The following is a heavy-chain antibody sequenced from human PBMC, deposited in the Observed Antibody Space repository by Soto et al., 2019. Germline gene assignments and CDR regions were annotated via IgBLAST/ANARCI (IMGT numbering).Heavy chain of an antibody. CDR2: ISISSSTI. D-gene: IGHD5-12*01. V-gene: IGHV3-48*02. Sequence: EVQLVESGGGLVQPGGSLRLSCAASGFTFSSYSMNWVRQAPGKGLEWVSYISISSSTIYYADSVKGRFTISRDNAKNSLYLQKNSLGDEDTAVYYCARGGGYNQYYFDYWGQGTLVTVSS. CDR3: ARGGGYNQYYFDY. CDR1: GFTFSSYS. J-gene: IGHJ4*02.